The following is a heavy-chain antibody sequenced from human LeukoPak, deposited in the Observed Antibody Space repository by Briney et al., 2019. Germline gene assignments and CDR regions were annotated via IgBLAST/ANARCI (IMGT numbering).Heavy chain of an antibody. CDR2: IIPIFGTA. Sequence: GASVNVSCKASGGTFSSYAISWVRQAPGQGLEWMGGIIPIFGTANYAQKFQGRVTITADESTSTAYMELSSLRSEDTAVYYCASSSPSSGSLDYGMDVWGQGTTVTVSS. CDR3: ASSSPSSGSLDYGMDV. V-gene: IGHV1-69*01. J-gene: IGHJ6*02. CDR1: GGTFSSYA. D-gene: IGHD3-10*01.